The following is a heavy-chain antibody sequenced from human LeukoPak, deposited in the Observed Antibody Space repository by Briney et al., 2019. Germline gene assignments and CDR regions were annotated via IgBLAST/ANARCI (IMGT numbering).Heavy chain of an antibody. CDR3: ARAFHYYGSGSYYLGAFDI. Sequence: PSQTLSLTCAVSGGSISSGGYSWIWIRQPPGKGLEWIGYIYHSGSTYYNPSLKSRVTISVDRSKNQFSLKLSSVTAADTAVYYCARAFHYYGSGSYYLGAFDIWGQGTMVTVSS. CDR1: GGSISSGGYS. D-gene: IGHD3-10*01. V-gene: IGHV4-30-2*01. J-gene: IGHJ3*02. CDR2: IYHSGST.